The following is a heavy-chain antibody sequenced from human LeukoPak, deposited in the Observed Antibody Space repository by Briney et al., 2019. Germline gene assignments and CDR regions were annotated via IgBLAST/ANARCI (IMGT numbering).Heavy chain of an antibody. Sequence: PSETLSLTCTLSGGSINNYYWSSIRQPAGKGLEWIGGIYTRGSTNYNPSLKSRVTMSVDTSKNQFSLKLSSVTAADTAVYYCARGRSCSADICSGGDAFDICGQGTMVSVSS. CDR1: GGSINNYY. J-gene: IGHJ3*02. V-gene: IGHV4-4*07. CDR2: IYTRGST. D-gene: IGHD2-15*01. CDR3: ARGRSCSADICSGGDAFDI.